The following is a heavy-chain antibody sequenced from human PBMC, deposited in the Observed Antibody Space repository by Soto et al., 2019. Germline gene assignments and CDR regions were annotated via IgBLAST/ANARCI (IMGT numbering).Heavy chain of an antibody. V-gene: IGHV1-69*13. D-gene: IGHD3-22*01. J-gene: IGHJ6*02. CDR1: GGTFNNYA. CDR3: ARGSFYDASANYDTPGVYYYFFGLDV. Sequence: SVKVSCKASGGTFNNYAISWVRQAPGQGLEWVGGIIPTHDATNYAQDFQGRVTITADEFTSSAYMELSRLRSEDTAVYYCARGSFYDASANYDTPGVYYYFFGLDVWGQGTTVTVPS. CDR2: IIPTHDAT.